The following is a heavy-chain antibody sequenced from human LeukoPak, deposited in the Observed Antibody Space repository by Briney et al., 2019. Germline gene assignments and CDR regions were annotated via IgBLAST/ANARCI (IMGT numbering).Heavy chain of an antibody. CDR3: ARDLGYNSAS. CDR2: INHDGSST. Sequence: GGSLRLSCSASGFTFTNYWMHWVRQVPGKGLVWVSHINHDGSSTNYAASVKGRFTISRDNAKNTLYLQMNSLTAEDTAVYYCARDLGYNSASWGQGTLVTVSS. V-gene: IGHV3-74*01. CDR1: GFTFTNYW. J-gene: IGHJ5*02. D-gene: IGHD5-18*01.